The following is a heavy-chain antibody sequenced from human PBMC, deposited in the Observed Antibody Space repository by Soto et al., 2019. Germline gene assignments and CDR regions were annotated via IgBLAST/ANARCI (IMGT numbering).Heavy chain of an antibody. D-gene: IGHD1-26*01. V-gene: IGHV3-23*01. CDR2: ISESGVYT. CDR3: AKETSPNTYYAFDF. CDR1: GFTFSTYA. Sequence: GGSLRLSCTASGFTFSTYAMSWVRQAPGEGLEWASSISESGVYTDYADSVKGRFTISRDNSKNTLYVQMTSLRAEDTAIYYCAKETSPNTYYAFDFWGQGTLVTVSS. J-gene: IGHJ3*01.